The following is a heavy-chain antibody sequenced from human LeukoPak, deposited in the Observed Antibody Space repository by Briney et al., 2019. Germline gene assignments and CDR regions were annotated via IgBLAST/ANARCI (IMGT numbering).Heavy chain of an antibody. Sequence: GGSLRLSCAASGFTFSSYAMSWVRQAPGKGLEWVSAISSSGVNTYYADSVKGRFTISRDNSKDTLYLQMNSLRAEDTAVYFCAKAVGGYTYYFDYWGQGTLVTVSS. J-gene: IGHJ4*02. CDR2: ISSSGVNT. V-gene: IGHV3-23*01. CDR3: AKAVGGYTYYFDY. D-gene: IGHD3-22*01. CDR1: GFTFSSYA.